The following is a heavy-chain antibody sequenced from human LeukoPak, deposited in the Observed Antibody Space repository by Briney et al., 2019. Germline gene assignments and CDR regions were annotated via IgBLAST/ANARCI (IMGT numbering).Heavy chain of an antibody. D-gene: IGHD2-2*01. Sequence: GSLRLSCAASGFTFSSYEMNWVRQAPEKGLEWVPYISTGGSTIYYADSVKGRFTISRDNAKNSLYLQMNSLRAEDTAVYYCARAGCSSSSCPYRNWFDPWGQGTLVTVSS. V-gene: IGHV3-48*03. CDR2: ISTGGSTI. CDR3: ARAGCSSSSCPYRNWFDP. J-gene: IGHJ5*02. CDR1: GFTFSSYE.